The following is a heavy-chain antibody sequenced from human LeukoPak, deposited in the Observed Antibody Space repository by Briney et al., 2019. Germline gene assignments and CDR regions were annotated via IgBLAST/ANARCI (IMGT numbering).Heavy chain of an antibody. V-gene: IGHV3-33*01. D-gene: IGHD6-13*01. CDR1: GFTFSSYG. CDR3: ASGAKYSSSWTLVY. J-gene: IGHJ4*02. CDR2: IWYDGSNK. Sequence: GRSLRLSCAASGFTFSSYGMHWVRQAPGKGLEWVAVIWYDGSNKYYADSVKGRFTISRDNSKNTLYLQMNSLRAEDTAVYYCASGAKYSSSWTLVYWGQGTLSPSPQ.